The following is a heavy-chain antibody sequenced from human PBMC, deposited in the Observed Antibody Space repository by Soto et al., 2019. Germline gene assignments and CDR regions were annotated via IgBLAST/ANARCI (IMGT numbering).Heavy chain of an antibody. Sequence: GGSLRLSCEASGFSLSTYGMHWVRQAPGKGLEWVAVISYDGSNKYHADSVKGRFTISRDNSKNTVYLQIDSLRAEDTAVYYCARSLPGTYGAFDLWGQGTTVTVSS. CDR2: ISYDGSNK. D-gene: IGHD1-7*01. CDR1: GFSLSTYG. CDR3: ARSLPGTYGAFDL. V-gene: IGHV3-30*03. J-gene: IGHJ3*01.